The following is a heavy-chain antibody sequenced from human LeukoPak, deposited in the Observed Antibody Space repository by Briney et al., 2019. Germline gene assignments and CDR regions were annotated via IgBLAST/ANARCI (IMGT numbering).Heavy chain of an antibody. J-gene: IGHJ4*02. V-gene: IGHV3-48*03. D-gene: IGHD3-10*01. CDR2: ISTSGSTI. Sequence: AGGSLRLSCAASGFTFSSYDMNWLRQAPGKGLEWVSYISTSGSTIYYADSVKGRFTISRDNAKNSLYLQMNSLRAKDTAVYYCAKVPDYYGSGRYHWGQGTLVTVSS. CDR3: AKVPDYYGSGRYH. CDR1: GFTFSSYD.